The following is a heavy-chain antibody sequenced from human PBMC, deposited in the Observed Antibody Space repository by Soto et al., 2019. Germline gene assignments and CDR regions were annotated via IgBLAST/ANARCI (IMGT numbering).Heavy chain of an antibody. D-gene: IGHD3-3*01. Sequence: PSETLSLTCAVSGYSTSSGYYWGWIRQPPGKGLEWIGSIYHSGSTYYNPSLKSRVTISVDTSKNQFSLKLSSVTAADTAVYYCARGTFGYYDFWSGHPRNNWFDPWGQGTLVTVSS. V-gene: IGHV4-38-2*01. J-gene: IGHJ5*02. CDR3: ARGTFGYYDFWSGHPRNNWFDP. CDR1: GYSTSSGYY. CDR2: IYHSGST.